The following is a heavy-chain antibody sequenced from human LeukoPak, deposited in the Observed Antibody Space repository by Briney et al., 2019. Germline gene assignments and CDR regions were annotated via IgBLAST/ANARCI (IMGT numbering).Heavy chain of an antibody. V-gene: IGHV2-5*01. D-gene: IGHD5-24*01. Sequence: ESGPTPVNPTQTLTLTCTFSGFSLSTSGVGVGWIRQPPGKALEWLALIYWNDDKRYSPSLKSRLTITKDTSKNQVVLTMTNMDPVDTATYYCAHIHMATITLDYWGQGTLVTVSS. CDR2: IYWNDDK. CDR3: AHIHMATITLDY. J-gene: IGHJ4*02. CDR1: GFSLSTSGVG.